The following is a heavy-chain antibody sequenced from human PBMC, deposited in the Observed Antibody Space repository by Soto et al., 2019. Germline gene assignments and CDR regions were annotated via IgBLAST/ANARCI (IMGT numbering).Heavy chain of an antibody. CDR2: IKPTGGST. CDR1: GYTFTSYY. Sequence: QVQLVQSGAEVKKPGASVKVSCKASGYTFTSYYMHWVRQAPGQGLEWMGRIKPTGGSTNYAQKFQGRVTMTRDTSTSTVYMELTSLTSDDTAVYYCARTFSYGLPSDYWGQGTLVTVSS. CDR3: ARTFSYGLPSDY. D-gene: IGHD5-18*01. J-gene: IGHJ4*02. V-gene: IGHV1-46*01.